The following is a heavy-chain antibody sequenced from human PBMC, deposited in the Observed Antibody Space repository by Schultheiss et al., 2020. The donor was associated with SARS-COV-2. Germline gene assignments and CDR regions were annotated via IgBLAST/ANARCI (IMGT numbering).Heavy chain of an antibody. Sequence: SQTLSLTCPVSGGSISSGGYYWSWIRQHPGKGLEWIGYIYYSGSTNYNPSLKSRVTISVDTSKNQFSLKLSSVTAADTAVYYCARDPYCSGGSCYSGGGMDVWGQGTTVTVSS. V-gene: IGHV4-61*08. CDR3: ARDPYCSGGSCYSGGGMDV. J-gene: IGHJ6*02. D-gene: IGHD2-15*01. CDR1: GGSISSGGYY. CDR2: IYYSGST.